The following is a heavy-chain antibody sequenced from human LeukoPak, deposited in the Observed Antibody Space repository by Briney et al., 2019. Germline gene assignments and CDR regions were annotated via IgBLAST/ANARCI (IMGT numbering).Heavy chain of an antibody. J-gene: IGHJ5*02. D-gene: IGHD6-19*01. CDR2: FDPEDGET. CDR3: ATWVAVAGTGSWFDP. Sequence: ASVKVSCKVSGYTLTELSMHWVRQAPGKGLEWMGGFDPEDGETIYAQKFQGRVTMTEDTSTDTAYMELCSLRSEDTAVYYCATWVAVAGTGSWFDPWGQGTLVTVSS. V-gene: IGHV1-24*01. CDR1: GYTLTELS.